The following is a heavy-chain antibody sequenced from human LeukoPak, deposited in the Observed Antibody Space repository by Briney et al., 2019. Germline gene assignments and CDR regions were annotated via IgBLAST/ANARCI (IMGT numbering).Heavy chain of an antibody. D-gene: IGHD3-16*01. J-gene: IGHJ4*02. V-gene: IGHV1-18*01. CDR3: ARVRDYGGIGEDY. CDR2: ISAYNGNT. Sequence: GASVKVSCKASGYKFTSYGISWLRQAPGQGLEWMGWISAYNGNTNYAQKLQGRITMTTDTSTSTAYMEVRSLRSDDTAVYYCARVRDYGGIGEDYWGQGTLVTVSS. CDR1: GYKFTSYG.